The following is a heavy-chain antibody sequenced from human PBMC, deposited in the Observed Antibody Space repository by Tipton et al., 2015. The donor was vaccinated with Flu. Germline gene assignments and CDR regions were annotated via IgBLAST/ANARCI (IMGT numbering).Heavy chain of an antibody. CDR3: AVFKNPGH. J-gene: IGHJ4*02. Sequence: SLRLSCAASGFTFSNYSLNWVRQAPGKGLEWVSTVSTSGRYIYYADSVKGRFTISRDNARNSVFLQTNSLRAEDTALYYCAVFKNPGHWGQGTLVTVSS. V-gene: IGHV3-21*01. CDR1: GFTFSNYS. D-gene: IGHD2-21*01. CDR2: VSTSGRYI.